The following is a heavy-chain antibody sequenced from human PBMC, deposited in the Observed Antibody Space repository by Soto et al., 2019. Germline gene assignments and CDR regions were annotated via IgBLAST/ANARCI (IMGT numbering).Heavy chain of an antibody. J-gene: IGHJ6*03. CDR1: GFTFSSYW. V-gene: IGHV3-7*01. D-gene: IGHD3-3*01. CDR2: IKQDGSEK. CDR3: ARVRTIFGVVYCYYMDV. Sequence: EVQLVESGGGLVQPGGSLRLSCAASGFTFSSYWMSWVRQAPGKGLEWVANIKQDGSEKYYVDSVKGRFTISRDNAKISLYLQMNSLRVEDTAVYYCARVRTIFGVVYCYYMDVWGKWTTVTVAS.